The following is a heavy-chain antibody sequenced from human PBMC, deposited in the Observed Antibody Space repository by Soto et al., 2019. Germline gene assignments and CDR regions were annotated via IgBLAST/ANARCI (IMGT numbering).Heavy chain of an antibody. CDR3: ARDDRVTGYGY. Sequence: VQLVESGGGLVHPGGSLRLSCAASGFTFSSYEMNWVRQAPGKGLEWVAGISYDGSNKNYADTVKGRFTISRDNSKNTLYLQRNSLRANDTAGYDFARDDRVTGYGYWGQGTLVTVSS. J-gene: IGHJ4*02. CDR1: GFTFSSYE. V-gene: IGHV3-30*04. CDR2: ISYDGSNK. D-gene: IGHD3-9*01.